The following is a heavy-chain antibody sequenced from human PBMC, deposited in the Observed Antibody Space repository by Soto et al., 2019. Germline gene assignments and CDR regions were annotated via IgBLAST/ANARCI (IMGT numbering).Heavy chain of an antibody. CDR3: ARSGSYASLDY. CDR2: IYYSGST. V-gene: IGHV4-59*01. J-gene: IGHJ4*02. CDR1: GGSISSYY. D-gene: IGHD3-10*01. Sequence: PSETLSLTCTVSGGSISSYYWSWIRQPPGKGLEWIGYIYYSGSTNYNPSLKSRVTISVDTSKNQFSLKLSSVTAADTAVYYCARSGSYASLDYWGQGTLVTVSS.